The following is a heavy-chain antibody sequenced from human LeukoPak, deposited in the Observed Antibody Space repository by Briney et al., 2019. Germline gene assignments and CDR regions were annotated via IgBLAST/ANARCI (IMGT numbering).Heavy chain of an antibody. Sequence: ASVKVSCKASGYTFTGYYMHWVRQAPGQGLEWMGWINPNSGGTNYAQKFQGRVTMTRDTSISTAYMELSRLRSDDTAVYYCARALMACSGSYQPCDAFDIWGQGTMVTVSS. J-gene: IGHJ3*02. CDR1: GYTFTGYY. CDR2: INPNSGGT. CDR3: ARALMACSGSYQPCDAFDI. V-gene: IGHV1-2*02. D-gene: IGHD1-26*01.